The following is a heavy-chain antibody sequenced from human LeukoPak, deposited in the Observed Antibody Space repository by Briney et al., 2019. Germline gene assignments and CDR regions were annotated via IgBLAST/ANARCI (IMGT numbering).Heavy chain of an antibody. D-gene: IGHD6-6*01. CDR3: AREGIAARGSDY. V-gene: IGHV3-7*01. Sequence: GGSLRLSCAASGFTFSSYAMSWVRQAPGKGLEWVANIKQDGSEKYYVDSVKGRFTISRDNAKNSLYLQMNSLRAEDTAVYYCAREGIAARGSDYWGQGTLVTVSS. CDR1: GFTFSSYA. CDR2: IKQDGSEK. J-gene: IGHJ4*02.